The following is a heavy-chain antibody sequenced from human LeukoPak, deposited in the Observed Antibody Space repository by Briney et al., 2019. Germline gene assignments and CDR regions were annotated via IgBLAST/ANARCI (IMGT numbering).Heavy chain of an antibody. J-gene: IGHJ6*03. D-gene: IGHD1-26*01. CDR1: GYTFTSYY. Sequence: ASVKVSCKASGYTFTSYYMHWVRQAPGQGLEWMGIINPSGGSTNYAQKFQGRVTMTRDTSTSTVYMELSSLRSDDTAIYYCAHSSYYLSGAYYYMDVWSKGTTVTVSS. V-gene: IGHV1-46*01. CDR3: AHSSYYLSGAYYYMDV. CDR2: INPSGGST.